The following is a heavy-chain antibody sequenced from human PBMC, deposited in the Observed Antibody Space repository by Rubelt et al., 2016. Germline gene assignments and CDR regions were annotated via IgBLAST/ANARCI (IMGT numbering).Heavy chain of an antibody. Sequence: VQLVESGGGVVQPGGSLRLSCAASGFTFSSYAMSWVRQAPGKGLEWVSAISGSGGSTYYADSVKGRFTISRDKHKNTLYLQMNGLSAEDTDVYYCAKGTGPRRGGTDYWGQGTLVTVSS. CDR3: AKGTGPRRGGTDY. J-gene: IGHJ4*02. D-gene: IGHD3/OR15-3a*01. V-gene: IGHV3-23*04. CDR2: ISGSGGST. CDR1: GFTFSSYA.